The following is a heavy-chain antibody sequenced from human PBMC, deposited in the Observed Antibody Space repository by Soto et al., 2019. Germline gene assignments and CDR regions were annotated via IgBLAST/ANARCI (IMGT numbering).Heavy chain of an antibody. Sequence: EVQLVESGGGLVQPGGSLRLSCVASGFTFSSYWMHWVRQAPGQEPVWVSHINTDGSSTTYADSVKGRFTISRDNAKNTLYLQMNSLRAEDTAVYYCVRSVGLRFHYFDYWCQGTLVTVSS. V-gene: IGHV3-74*03. CDR2: INTDGSST. CDR3: VRSVGLRFHYFDY. J-gene: IGHJ4*02. CDR1: GFTFSSYW. D-gene: IGHD4-17*01.